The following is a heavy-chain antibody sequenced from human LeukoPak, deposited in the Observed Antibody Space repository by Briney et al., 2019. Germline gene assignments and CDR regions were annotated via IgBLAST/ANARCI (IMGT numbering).Heavy chain of an antibody. CDR3: ARGTGIAAAVTSLFQY. J-gene: IGHJ1*01. V-gene: IGHV1-46*01. D-gene: IGHD6-13*01. Sequence: GASVKVSCKASGYTFTSYYIHWVRQAPGQGLEWMGVINPSGGTTSYSQKFQGSVTMTRDTSTSTVYMELSSLRSEDTAVYYCARGTGIAAAVTSLFQYWGQGTLVSVSS. CDR2: INPSGGTT. CDR1: GYTFTSYY.